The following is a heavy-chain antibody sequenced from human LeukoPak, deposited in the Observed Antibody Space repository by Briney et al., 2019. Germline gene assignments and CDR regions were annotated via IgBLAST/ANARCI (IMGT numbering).Heavy chain of an antibody. CDR1: GFTFSSYS. CDR2: ISSSSSTI. CDR3: AKEGRAVAGRDAFDI. Sequence: PGGSLRLSCAASGFTFSSYSMNWVRQAPGKGLEWVSYISSSSSTIYYADSVKGRFTISRDNAKNSLYLQMNSLRAEDTAVYYCAKEGRAVAGRDAFDIWGQGTMVTVSS. D-gene: IGHD6-19*01. J-gene: IGHJ3*02. V-gene: IGHV3-48*04.